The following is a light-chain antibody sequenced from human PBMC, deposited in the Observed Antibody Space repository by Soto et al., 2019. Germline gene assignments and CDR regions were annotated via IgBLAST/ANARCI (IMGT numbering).Light chain of an antibody. J-gene: IGKJ1*01. CDR2: DAS. Sequence: EIVLTQSPATLSLSPGERATLSCRASQSVSSYLAWYQQKPGQAPRLLIYDASTRATGIPDRFSGSGSGTEFSLTIYSLQSEDFAVYYCQQYNNWPWTFGQGTKVDIK. V-gene: IGKV3-15*01. CDR1: QSVSSY. CDR3: QQYNNWPWT.